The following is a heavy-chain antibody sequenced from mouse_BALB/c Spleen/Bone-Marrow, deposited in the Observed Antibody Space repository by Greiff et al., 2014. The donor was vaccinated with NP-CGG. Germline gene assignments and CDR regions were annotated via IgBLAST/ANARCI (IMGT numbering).Heavy chain of an antibody. CDR1: GFPFSSYD. CDR2: ISSGGDNT. D-gene: IGHD1-1*01. J-gene: IGHJ2*01. Sequence: VQLQQSGGGLVKPGGSLKLSCAASGFPFSSYDMSWVRQTPEKRLEWVAFISSGGDNTYYPDTVKGRFTISRDNAKNTLYLQMSSLKSEDTAKYYCARHTLYYYPSDYWGQGTTLTVSS. V-gene: IGHV5-12-1*01. CDR3: ARHTLYYYPSDY.